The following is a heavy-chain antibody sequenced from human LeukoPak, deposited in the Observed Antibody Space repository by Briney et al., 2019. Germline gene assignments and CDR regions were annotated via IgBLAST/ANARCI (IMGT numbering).Heavy chain of an antibody. V-gene: IGHV3-23*01. CDR1: GFTFSSYA. CDR3: AKWSNSTYGMDV. CDR2: ISGSGGST. D-gene: IGHD6-13*01. Sequence: GGSLRLSCAASGFTFSSYAMSWVRQAPGKGLEWVSAISGSGGSTYYAESVKGRFTISRDNSKNTLYLQMNSLRAEDTAVYYCAKWSNSTYGMDVWGQGTTVTVSS. J-gene: IGHJ6*02.